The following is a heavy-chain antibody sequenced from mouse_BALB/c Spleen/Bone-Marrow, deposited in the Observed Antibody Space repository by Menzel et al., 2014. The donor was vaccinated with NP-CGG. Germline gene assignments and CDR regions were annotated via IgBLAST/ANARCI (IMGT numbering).Heavy chain of an antibody. Sequence: QVQLQQSGPELVKPGASVKISCRASGFVFSSSWMNWVKQRPGQGLEWIGGIYPGDGNTNYNGKFEGKATLTADTSSSTAYLQISSLTSVDSAVYFCARRRTFITSVVDYFDVWGAGTTVTVSS. CDR1: GFVFSSSW. J-gene: IGHJ1*01. D-gene: IGHD1-1*02. CDR3: ARRRTFITSVVDYFDV. V-gene: IGHV1-82*01. CDR2: IYPGDGNT.